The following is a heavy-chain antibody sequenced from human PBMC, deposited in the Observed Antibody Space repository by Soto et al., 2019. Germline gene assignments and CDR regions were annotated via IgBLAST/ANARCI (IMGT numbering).Heavy chain of an antibody. CDR1: GFTFSTYA. D-gene: IGHD2-8*02. CDR3: TRDWTGNTCPCMDV. J-gene: IGHJ6*02. V-gene: IGHV3-23*01. CDR2: VSGSGAKT. Sequence: EVQLLESGGGLVQPGGSLRLSSTASGFTFSTYAMTWVRQAPGKGLEWVSTVSGSGAKTYYADSVRGRFTISRDNSKDTLYLQMNSLTAEDTATYYCTRDWTGNTCPCMDVWGQGTTVTVSS.